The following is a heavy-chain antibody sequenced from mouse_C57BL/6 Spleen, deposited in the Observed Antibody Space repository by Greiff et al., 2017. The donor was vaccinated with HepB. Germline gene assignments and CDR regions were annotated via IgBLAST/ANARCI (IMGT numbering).Heavy chain of an antibody. D-gene: IGHD2-12*01. CDR3: AREGRRDYAMDY. J-gene: IGHJ4*01. CDR2: ISDGGSYT. CDR1: GFTFSSYA. V-gene: IGHV5-4*01. Sequence: EVHLVESGGGLVKPGGSLKLSCAASGFTFSSYAMSWVRQTPEKRLEWVATISDGGSYTYYPDNVKGRFTISRDNAKNNLYLQMSHLKSEDTAMYYCAREGRRDYAMDYWGQGTSVTVSS.